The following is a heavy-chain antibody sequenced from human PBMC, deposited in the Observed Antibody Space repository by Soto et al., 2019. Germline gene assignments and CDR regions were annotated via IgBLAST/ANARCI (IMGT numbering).Heavy chain of an antibody. CDR1: GFIFSDYY. V-gene: IGHV3-11*01. Sequence: GSLILSCAASGFIFSDYYMSLIRQAPGKGLEWLAYISRDGNAIFYADSVIGRFTVSRDNAKNSLFLQMDDLRAEDTAMFFCARGAEMSSLTKWFDPWGQGTLVTVSS. D-gene: IGHD1-1*01. CDR3: ARGAEMSSLTKWFDP. CDR2: ISRDGNAI. J-gene: IGHJ5*02.